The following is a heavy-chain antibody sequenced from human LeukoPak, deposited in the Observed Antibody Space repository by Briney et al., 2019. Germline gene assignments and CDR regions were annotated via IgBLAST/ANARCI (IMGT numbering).Heavy chain of an antibody. CDR1: GFPFCDYY. CDR2: ISSSGSTI. V-gene: IGHV3-11*01. Sequence: GGSLRLSCAGSGFPFCDYYMSWIRPAPGEGLEWVSYISSSGSTIYYADSVKGRFTISRDNAKNSLYLQMNSLRAEDTAVYYCARDNGAMNFDPWGQGTLVTVSS. D-gene: IGHD1-26*01. CDR3: ARDNGAMNFDP. J-gene: IGHJ5*02.